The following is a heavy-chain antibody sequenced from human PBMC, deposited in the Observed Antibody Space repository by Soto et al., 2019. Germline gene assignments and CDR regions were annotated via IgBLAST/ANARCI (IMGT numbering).Heavy chain of an antibody. D-gene: IGHD2-2*02. CDR2: ISGSGGST. CDR1: GFTFSGYA. V-gene: IGHV3-23*01. Sequence: GGSLRLSCAASGFTFSGYAMSWVRQAPGKGLEWVSAISGSGGSTYYADSVKGRFTISRDNSKNTLYLQMNSLRAEDTAVYYCAKDLGCSSTSCYSYYYFGMDVWGQGTTVTVSS. CDR3: AKDLGCSSTSCYSYYYFGMDV. J-gene: IGHJ6*02.